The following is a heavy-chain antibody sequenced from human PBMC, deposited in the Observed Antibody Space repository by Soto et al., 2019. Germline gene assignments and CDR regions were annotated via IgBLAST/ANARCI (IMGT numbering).Heavy chain of an antibody. CDR3: ARDSVGYHYYYGMDV. CDR1: GGSISSSNW. D-gene: IGHD3-22*01. CDR2: IYHSGST. V-gene: IGHV4-4*02. Sequence: SETLSLTCAVSGGSISSSNWWSWVRQPPGKGLEWIGEIYHSGSTNYNPSLKSRVTISVDKSKNQFSLKLSSVTAADTAVYYCARDSVGYHYYYGMDVWGQGTTVTV. J-gene: IGHJ6*02.